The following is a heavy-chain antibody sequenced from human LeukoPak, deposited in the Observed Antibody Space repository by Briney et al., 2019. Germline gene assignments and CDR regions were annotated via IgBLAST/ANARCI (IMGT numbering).Heavy chain of an antibody. CDR3: ARDKVIASAGIPNWFDP. Sequence: ASVKVSCKASGYTFTNYGISWVRQAPGQGLEWMGWISAYDGETYYLQKFQGRVTMTTDTTTSTAYMELRSLRSDDTAVYYCARDKVIASAGIPNWFDPWGQGTLVTVSS. CDR2: ISAYDGET. J-gene: IGHJ5*02. V-gene: IGHV1-18*01. D-gene: IGHD6-13*01. CDR1: GYTFTNYG.